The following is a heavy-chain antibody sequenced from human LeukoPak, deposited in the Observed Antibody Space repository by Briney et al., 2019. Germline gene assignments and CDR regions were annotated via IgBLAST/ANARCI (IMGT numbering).Heavy chain of an antibody. D-gene: IGHD2-2*01. CDR2: INPNSGGT. CDR3: ARIPAANYYYYYGMDV. Sequence: ASVKVSCEASGYTFTGYYMHWVRQAPGQGLEWMGWINPNSGGTNYAQKFQGRVTMTRDTSISTAYMELSRLRSDDTAVYYCARIPAANYYYYYGMDVWGQGTTDTVSS. CDR1: GYTFTGYY. J-gene: IGHJ6*02. V-gene: IGHV1-2*02.